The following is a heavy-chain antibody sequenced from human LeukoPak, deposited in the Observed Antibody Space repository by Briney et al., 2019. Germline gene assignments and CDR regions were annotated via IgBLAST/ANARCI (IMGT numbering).Heavy chain of an antibody. CDR1: GFTFSSYW. V-gene: IGHV3-7*01. CDR3: ASQGGRSGSPGLNR. Sequence: GGSLRLSCAASGFTFSSYWMSWVRQAPGKGLEWVANIKQDGSEKYYVDSVKGRFTISRDNAKNSLYLQMNSLRAEDTAVYYCASQGGRSGSPGLNRWGQGTLVTVSS. D-gene: IGHD1-26*01. CDR2: IKQDGSEK. J-gene: IGHJ5*02.